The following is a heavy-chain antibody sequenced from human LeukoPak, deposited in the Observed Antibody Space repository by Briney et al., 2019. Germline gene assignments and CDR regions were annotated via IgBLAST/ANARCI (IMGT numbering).Heavy chain of an antibody. CDR2: IYYSGST. V-gene: IGHV4-39*07. J-gene: IGHJ3*02. CDR3: ASLFTSGIGTPLSMAGGHDAFDI. D-gene: IGHD6-13*01. Sequence: SETLSLTCTVSGGSISSSSYYWGWIRQPPGKGLEWIGSIYYSGSTYYNPSLKSRVTISVDTSKNQFSLKLSSVTAADTAVYYCASLFTSGIGTPLSMAGGHDAFDIWGQGTMLTVSS. CDR1: GGSISSSSYY.